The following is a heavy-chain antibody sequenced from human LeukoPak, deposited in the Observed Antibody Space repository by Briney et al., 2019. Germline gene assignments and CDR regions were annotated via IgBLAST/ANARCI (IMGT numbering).Heavy chain of an antibody. D-gene: IGHD1-26*01. Sequence: SETLSLTCTVSGGSISSSSYYWGWIRQPPGKGLEWIGSIYYSGSTYYNPSLKSRVTISVDTSKNQFSLKLSSVTAADTAVYYCARRSGTYHAFDIWGQGTLVTVSS. CDR2: IYYSGST. CDR1: GGSISSSSYY. CDR3: ARRSGTYHAFDI. J-gene: IGHJ4*02. V-gene: IGHV4-39*01.